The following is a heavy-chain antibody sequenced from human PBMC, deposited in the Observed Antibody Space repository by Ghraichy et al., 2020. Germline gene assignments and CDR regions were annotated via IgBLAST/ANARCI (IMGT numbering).Heavy chain of an antibody. J-gene: IGHJ6*02. V-gene: IGHV3-53*01. CDR1: GFTVSSNY. D-gene: IGHD3-22*01. CDR2: IYSGGST. Sequence: GGSLRLSCAASGFTVSSNYMSWVRQAPGKGLEWVSVIYSGGSTYYADSVKGRFTISRDNSKNTLYLQMNSLRAEDTAVYYCARISITMIVVVIIPPYGMGVWGQGTTVTVSS. CDR3: ARISITMIVVVIIPPYGMGV.